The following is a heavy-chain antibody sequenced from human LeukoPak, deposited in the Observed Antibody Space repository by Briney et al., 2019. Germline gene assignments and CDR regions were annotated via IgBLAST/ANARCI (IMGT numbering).Heavy chain of an antibody. CDR3: ARALGPSWYWFDP. J-gene: IGHJ5*02. CDR1: GYTFTSYG. Sequence: ASLKVSCKASGYTFTSYGINWVRQATGQGLEWMGVMNPNGGSTGYAQTFQGRFTITRDTSIRTAYMEMSSLRTEDTAVYYCARALGPSWYWFDPWGQGTLVTVS. D-gene: IGHD6-13*01. CDR2: MNPNGGST. V-gene: IGHV1-8*01.